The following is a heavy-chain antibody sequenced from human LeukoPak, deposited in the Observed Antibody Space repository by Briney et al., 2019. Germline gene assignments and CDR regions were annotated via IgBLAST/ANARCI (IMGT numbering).Heavy chain of an antibody. J-gene: IGHJ5*02. V-gene: IGHV5-51*01. CDR1: GYSFTSYW. CDR2: IYPGDSDT. D-gene: IGHD4-17*01. Sequence: GESLKISCKGSGYSFTSYWIGWVRQMPGKGLEWMGIIYPGDSDTRYSPSFQGQVTISADKSISTAYLQWSSLKASDTAMYYCARLSLGDGDHNWFDPWGQGTLVSVSS. CDR3: ARLSLGDGDHNWFDP.